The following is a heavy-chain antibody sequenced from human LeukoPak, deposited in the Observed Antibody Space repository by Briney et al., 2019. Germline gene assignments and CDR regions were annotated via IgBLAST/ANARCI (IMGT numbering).Heavy chain of an antibody. V-gene: IGHV4-34*01. CDR1: GGSFSGYY. CDR2: INHSGST. Sequence: SETLSLTCAVYGGSFSGYYWSWIRQPPGKGLEWIGEINHSGSTNYNPSLKSRVTISVDTSKNQFSLKLSSVTAADTAVYHCARGGPSLGIVVVPAAIVFGYWGQGTLVTVSS. D-gene: IGHD2-2*01. J-gene: IGHJ4*02. CDR3: ARGGPSLGIVVVPAAIVFGY.